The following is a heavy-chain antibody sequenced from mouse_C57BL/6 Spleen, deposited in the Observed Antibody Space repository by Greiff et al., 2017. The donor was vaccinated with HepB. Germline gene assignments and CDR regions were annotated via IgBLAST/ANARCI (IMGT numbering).Heavy chain of an antibody. CDR1: GYTFTSYW. CDR3: ARRRFFITTVDYFDY. Sequence: QVQLQQSGAELVMPGASVKLSCKASGYTFTSYWMHWVKQRPGQGLEWIGEIDPSDSYTNYNQKFKGKSTLTVDKSSSTAYMQLSSLTSEDSAVYYCARRRFFITTVDYFDYWGQGTTLTVSS. D-gene: IGHD1-1*01. V-gene: IGHV1-69*01. J-gene: IGHJ2*01. CDR2: IDPSDSYT.